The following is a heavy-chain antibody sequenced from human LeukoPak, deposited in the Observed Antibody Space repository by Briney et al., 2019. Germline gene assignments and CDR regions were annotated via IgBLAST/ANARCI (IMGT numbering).Heavy chain of an antibody. D-gene: IGHD6-13*01. J-gene: IGHJ4*02. CDR3: TRHDGSRIDY. CDR2: IRSKANSYAT. CDR1: GFTFSDSA. V-gene: IGHV3-73*01. Sequence: GGSLRLSCAASGFTFSDSAMHWVRQASGKGLEWVGRIRSKANSYATAYAASVKGRFTISRDDSKNTAYLQMNSLKTEDTAVYYCTRHDGSRIDYWGQGTLVTVSS.